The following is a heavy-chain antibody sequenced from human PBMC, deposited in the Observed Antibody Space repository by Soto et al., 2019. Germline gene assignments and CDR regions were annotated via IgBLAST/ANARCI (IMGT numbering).Heavy chain of an antibody. V-gene: IGHV1-69*06. D-gene: IGHD3-22*01. CDR3: ARSGRTAYDSSGYPNWFDP. Sequence: SVKVSCKASGCTFSSYATSWVRQAPGQGLEWMGGIIPIFGTANYAQKFQGRVTITADKSTSTAYMELSSLRSEDTAVYYCARSGRTAYDSSGYPNWFDPWGQGTLVTVSS. CDR1: GCTFSSYA. J-gene: IGHJ5*02. CDR2: IIPIFGTA.